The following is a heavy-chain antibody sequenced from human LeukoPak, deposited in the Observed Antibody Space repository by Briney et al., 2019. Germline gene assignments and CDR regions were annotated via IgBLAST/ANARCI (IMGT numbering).Heavy chain of an antibody. D-gene: IGHD6-13*01. CDR3: ARVLGIAAAGTFDYYYYYGMDV. CDR2: ISYDGSNK. J-gene: IGHJ6*02. CDR1: GFTFSSYA. V-gene: IGHV3-30-3*01. Sequence: PGGSLRLSCAASGFTFSSYAMHWVRQAPGKGLEWVAVISYDGSNKYYADSVKGRFTISRDNSKNTLYLQMNSLRAEDTAVYYCARVLGIAAAGTFDYYYYYGMDVWGQGTTVTVS.